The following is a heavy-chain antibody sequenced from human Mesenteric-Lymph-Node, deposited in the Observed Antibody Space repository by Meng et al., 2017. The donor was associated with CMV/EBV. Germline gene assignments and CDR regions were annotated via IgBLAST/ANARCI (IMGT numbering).Heavy chain of an antibody. CDR3: ARSRTYYDFWSGYLPTDYFDY. CDR1: GFSLSTSGMR. CDR2: IDWDDDK. J-gene: IGHJ4*02. Sequence: SGPTLVKPTQTLTLTCTFSGFSLSTSGMRVSWIRQPPGKALEWLARIDWDDDKFYSTSLKTRLTISKDTSKNQVVLTMTNMDPVDTATYYCARSRTYYDFWSGYLPTDYFDYWGQGTLVTVSS. D-gene: IGHD3-3*01. V-gene: IGHV2-70D*14.